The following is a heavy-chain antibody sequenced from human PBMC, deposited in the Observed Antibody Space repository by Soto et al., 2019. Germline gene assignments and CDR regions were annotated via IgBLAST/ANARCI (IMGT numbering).Heavy chain of an antibody. CDR2: ISHDGANK. J-gene: IGHJ4*02. CDR1: GFIFTSYT. V-gene: IGHV3-30-3*01. CDR3: ARDYDGGVDF. D-gene: IGHD3-3*01. Sequence: HPGGSLRLSCAPSGFIFTSYTMHWVRQAPGKGLEWVAVISHDGANKYYAESVKGRFTISRDNSDHTLFLQMSSLRVEDTAIYYCARDYDGGVDFRGQGTLVTVSS.